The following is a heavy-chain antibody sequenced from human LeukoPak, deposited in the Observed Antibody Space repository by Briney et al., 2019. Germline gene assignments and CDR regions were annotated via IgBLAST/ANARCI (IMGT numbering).Heavy chain of an antibody. D-gene: IGHD6-19*01. CDR3: AKDRAITVAGTGLEY. CDR1: GFSFSDYS. Sequence: GGSLRLSCAASGFSFSDYSMHWVRQAPGKGLEWVAIISYDGSNERYADSVKGRFTISRDNSKNTLYLQMNSLRTEDTAVYFCAKDRAITVAGTGLEYWGQGALVTVSS. CDR2: ISYDGSNE. J-gene: IGHJ4*02. V-gene: IGHV3-30-3*01.